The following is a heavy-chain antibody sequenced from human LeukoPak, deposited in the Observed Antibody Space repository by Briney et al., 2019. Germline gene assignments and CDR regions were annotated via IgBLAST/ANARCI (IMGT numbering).Heavy chain of an antibody. J-gene: IGHJ4*02. Sequence: GGSLRLSCAASGFTFSSYGMSWVRQAPGKGLEWVSSLSGSGGSTYYADSVKGRFTISRDNSKNTMYLQMNSLRAEDTAIYYCARAMSSSWGFDYWGQGTLVTVSS. CDR1: GFTFSSYG. D-gene: IGHD6-13*01. CDR3: ARAMSSSWGFDY. V-gene: IGHV3-23*01. CDR2: LSGSGGST.